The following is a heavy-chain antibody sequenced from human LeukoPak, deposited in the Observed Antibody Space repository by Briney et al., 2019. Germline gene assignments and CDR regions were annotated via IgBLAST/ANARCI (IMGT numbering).Heavy chain of an antibody. CDR3: ARAYCSAISCYFGLDY. V-gene: IGHV1-2*06. Sequence: VASVKVSCKASGYTFTGNYIHWVRQAPGQGLEWMGRINPNSGGTNYAQKFQGRVTMTTDTPISTAYMELSRLRSDDTAVYCCARAYCSAISCYFGLDYWGQGTLVTVSS. CDR2: INPNSGGT. D-gene: IGHD2-2*01. J-gene: IGHJ4*02. CDR1: GYTFTGNY.